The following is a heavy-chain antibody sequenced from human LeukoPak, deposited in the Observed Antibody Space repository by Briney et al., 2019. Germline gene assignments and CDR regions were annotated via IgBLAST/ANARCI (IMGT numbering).Heavy chain of an antibody. CDR3: VRLGEEMWNWYFDL. J-gene: IGHJ2*01. D-gene: IGHD2-21*01. V-gene: IGHV4-31*03. CDR2: ISYSGTN. CDR1: GAPLSSGCYY. Sequence: SETLSLTCSVSGAPLSSGCYYWSWIRQHPGKGLEWIAYISYSGTNYYNTSLKSRVTISVDTYKNLFSLKLSSVTAADTGVYFCVRLGEEMWNWYFDLWGRGTLVPVSS.